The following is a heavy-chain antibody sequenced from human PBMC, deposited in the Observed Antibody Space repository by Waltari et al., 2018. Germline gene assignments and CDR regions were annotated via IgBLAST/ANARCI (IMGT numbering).Heavy chain of an antibody. CDR2: IKQDGSEK. CDR1: GFTFSSYW. CDR3: ARRTYYYGSGSYPRAYYYYYYMDV. Sequence: EVQLVESGGGLVQPGGSLRLSCAASGFTFSSYWMSWVRQAPGKGLEWVANIKQDGSEKYYVDSGKGRFTISRDNAKNSLYLQMNSLRAEDTAVYYCARRTYYYGSGSYPRAYYYYYYMDVWGKGTTVTISS. J-gene: IGHJ6*03. D-gene: IGHD3-10*01. V-gene: IGHV3-7*01.